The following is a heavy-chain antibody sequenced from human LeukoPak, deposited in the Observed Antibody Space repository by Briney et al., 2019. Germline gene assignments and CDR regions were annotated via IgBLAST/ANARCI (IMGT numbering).Heavy chain of an antibody. J-gene: IGHJ4*02. V-gene: IGHV4-31*03. CDR2: IYYTGGT. CDR3: ARGSDPFYDSSGYYFDY. CDR1: GDSITSGSYY. Sequence: SETLSLTCTVSGDSITSGSYYWAWIRQHPGKGLEWIGYIYYTGGTHYNPSLKSRLTISVDTSENHFSLKLSSVTAADTAVYYCARGSDPFYDSSGYYFDYWGQGTLVTVSS. D-gene: IGHD3-22*01.